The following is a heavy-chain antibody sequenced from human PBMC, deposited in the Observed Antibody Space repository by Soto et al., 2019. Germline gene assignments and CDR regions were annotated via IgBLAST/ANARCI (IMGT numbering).Heavy chain of an antibody. D-gene: IGHD3-10*01. V-gene: IGHV1-69*01. CDR1: GGTFSSYA. J-gene: IGHJ5*02. CDR2: IIPIFGTA. Sequence: QVQLVQSGAEVKKPGSSVKVSCKASGGTFSSYAISWVRQAPGQGLEWMGGIIPIFGTANYAQKFQGRVTITADESTSTAYMELSSLRSEATAVYYCARDEYYGSGSYYNWFDPWGQGTLVTVSS. CDR3: ARDEYYGSGSYYNWFDP.